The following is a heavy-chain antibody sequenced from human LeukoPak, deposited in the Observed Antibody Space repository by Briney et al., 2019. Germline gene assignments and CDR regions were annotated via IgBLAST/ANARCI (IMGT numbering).Heavy chain of an antibody. CDR2: IIPIFGTA. CDR3: ARRGAYSGYDYYFDY. Sequence: ASVKVSCKASGGTFSSYAISWVRQAPGQGLEWMGGIIPIFGTANSAQKFQGRVTITAAEATSTAYMELSSLRYEDTAVYYCARRGAYSGYDYYFDYWGQGTLVTVSS. CDR1: GGTFSSYA. J-gene: IGHJ4*02. V-gene: IGHV1-69*13. D-gene: IGHD5-12*01.